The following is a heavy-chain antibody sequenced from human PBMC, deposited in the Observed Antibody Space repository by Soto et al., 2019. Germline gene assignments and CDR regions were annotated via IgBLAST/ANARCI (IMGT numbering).Heavy chain of an antibody. V-gene: IGHV1-69*12. CDR2: IIPIFRTA. J-gene: IGHJ6*02. CDR1: GCTFSSYA. CDR3: ARVETQRYYYGMDV. Sequence: QVQLVQSGAEVKKPGSSVKVSCKASGCTFSSYAISWVRQAPGQGLEWMGGIIPIFRTADYAQKFQGRVTIAAGEYASTAYIQLSSLRTEDTGVYYCARVETQRYYYGMDVWGQGTTVTVS. D-gene: IGHD6-25*01.